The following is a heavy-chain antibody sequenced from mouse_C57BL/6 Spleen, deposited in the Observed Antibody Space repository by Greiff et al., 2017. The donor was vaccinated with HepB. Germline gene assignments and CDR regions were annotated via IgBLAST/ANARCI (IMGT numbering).Heavy chain of an antibody. CDR2: IYPRSGNT. J-gene: IGHJ2*01. Sequence: QLQQSGAELARPGASVKLSCKASGYTFTSYGISWVKQRTGQGLEWIGEIYPRSGNTYYNEKFKGKATLTADKSSSTAYMELRSLTSEDSAVYFCARMDVITTVVDFDYWGQGTTLTVSS. CDR1: GYTFTSYG. CDR3: ARMDVITTVVDFDY. V-gene: IGHV1-81*01. D-gene: IGHD1-1*01.